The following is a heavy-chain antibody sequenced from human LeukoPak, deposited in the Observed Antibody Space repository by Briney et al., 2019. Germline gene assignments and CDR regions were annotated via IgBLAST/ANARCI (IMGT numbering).Heavy chain of an antibody. V-gene: IGHV1-69*06. J-gene: IGHJ4*02. Sequence: SVKVSCKASGGTFSSYAISWVRQAPGQGLEWMGGIIPIFGTANYAQKVQGRVTITADKSTSTAYMELSSLRSEDTAVYYCARPPKYYYDSSGYYPLGYWGQGTLVTVSS. CDR1: GGTFSSYA. CDR3: ARPPKYYYDSSGYYPLGY. CDR2: IIPIFGTA. D-gene: IGHD3-22*01.